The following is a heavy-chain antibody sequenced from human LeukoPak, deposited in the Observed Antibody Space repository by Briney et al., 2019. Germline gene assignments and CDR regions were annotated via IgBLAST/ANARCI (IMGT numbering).Heavy chain of an antibody. CDR1: GYSLTSYW. CDR2: IYPGDSDT. V-gene: IGHV5-51*01. J-gene: IGHJ4*02. Sequence: GESLKISCKGSGYSLTSYWIGWVRQMPGKGLEWMGIIYPGDSDTRYSPSFQGQVTISADKSISTAYLQWSSLKASDTAMYYCACSLYYYDSSGYYYSWGQGTLVTVSS. CDR3: ACSLYYYDSSGYYYS. D-gene: IGHD3-22*01.